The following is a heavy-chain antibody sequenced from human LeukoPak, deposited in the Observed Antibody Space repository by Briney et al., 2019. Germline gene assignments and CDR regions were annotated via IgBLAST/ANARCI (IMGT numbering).Heavy chain of an antibody. CDR2: INPEGGNT. J-gene: IGHJ3*02. Sequence: GASVKVSCKASGYTFTNSYIHWVRQAPGQVLEWMGLINPEGGNTNYAQNFQGRVTLTRDMSTSTVYMELSSLRSEDTAIYYCARIRDGYNDAYDIWGQGTVVTVPS. D-gene: IGHD5-24*01. CDR3: ARIRDGYNDAYDI. CDR1: GYTFTNSY. V-gene: IGHV1-46*01.